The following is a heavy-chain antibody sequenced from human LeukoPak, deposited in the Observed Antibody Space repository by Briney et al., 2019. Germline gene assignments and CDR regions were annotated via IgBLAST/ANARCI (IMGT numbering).Heavy chain of an antibody. CDR2: ISYDGSNK. J-gene: IGHJ4*02. CDR1: GFTFSSYA. V-gene: IGHV3-30-3*01. CDR3: AREVYSSSFDY. Sequence: GGSLRLSCAASGFTFSSYAMHWVRQAPGKGLEWVAVISYDGSNKYYADSVKGRFTISRDNSKNTLYLQMDSLRAEDTAVYYCAREVYSSSFDYWGQGTLVTVSS. D-gene: IGHD6-13*01.